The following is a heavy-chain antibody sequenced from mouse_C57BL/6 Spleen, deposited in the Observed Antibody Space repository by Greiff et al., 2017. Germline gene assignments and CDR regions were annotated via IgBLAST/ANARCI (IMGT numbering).Heavy chain of an antibody. D-gene: IGHD1-1*01. CDR1: GYTFTSYD. CDR3: ARSFYYYGSSPFDYYAMDY. J-gene: IGHJ4*01. Sequence: QVQLQQSGPELVKPGASVKLSCKASGYTFTSYDINWVKQRPGQGLEWIGWIYPRDGSTKYNEKFKGKATLTVDTSSSTAYMELHSLTSEDSAVYFCARSFYYYGSSPFDYYAMDYWGQGTSVTVSS. V-gene: IGHV1-85*01. CDR2: IYPRDGST.